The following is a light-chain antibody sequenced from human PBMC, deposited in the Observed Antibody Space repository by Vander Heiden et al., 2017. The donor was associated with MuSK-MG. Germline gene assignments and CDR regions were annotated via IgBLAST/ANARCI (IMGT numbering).Light chain of an antibody. CDR2: DAS. CDR1: QSVNNY. Sequence: DIVLTQSPATLSLSPGERVTLSCRASQSVNNYLAWYQQKPGQAPRLIIYDASIRATGIPARFSGSGSGTDFTLTISSLEPEDFAVYYCQQRTNWRPTTFGQGTKLEI. J-gene: IGKJ2*01. CDR3: QQRTNWRPTT. V-gene: IGKV3-11*01.